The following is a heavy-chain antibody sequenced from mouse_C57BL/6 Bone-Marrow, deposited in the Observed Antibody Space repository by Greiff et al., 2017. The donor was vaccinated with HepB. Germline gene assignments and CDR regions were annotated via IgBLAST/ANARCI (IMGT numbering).Heavy chain of an antibody. CDR1: GFTFSSYT. CDR3: ARHGSNHYYYAMDY. CDR2: ISGGGGNT. V-gene: IGHV5-9*01. J-gene: IGHJ4*01. D-gene: IGHD2-5*01. Sequence: EVQVVESGGGLVKPGGSLKLSCAASGFTFSSYTMSWVRQTPEKRLEWVATISGGGGNTYYPDSVKGRFTISRDNAKNTLYLQMSSLRSEDTALYYCARHGSNHYYYAMDYWGQGTSVTVSS.